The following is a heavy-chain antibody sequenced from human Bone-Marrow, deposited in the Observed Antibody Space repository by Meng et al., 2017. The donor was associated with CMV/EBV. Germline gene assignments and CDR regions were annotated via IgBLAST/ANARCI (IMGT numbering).Heavy chain of an antibody. D-gene: IGHD2-15*01. CDR3: AKSGVPRRLVGYHLDY. CDR1: GFTFSSFA. J-gene: IGHJ4*02. Sequence: GESLKISCAASGFTFSSFAMNWVRQAPGKGLEWVSVVSGSGGATFYRDSVEGRLTISRDNSRNTVYLHMNGLRGEDTAIYYCAKSGVPRRLVGYHLDYWGRRTLVTVSS. V-gene: IGHV3-23*01. CDR2: VSGSGGAT.